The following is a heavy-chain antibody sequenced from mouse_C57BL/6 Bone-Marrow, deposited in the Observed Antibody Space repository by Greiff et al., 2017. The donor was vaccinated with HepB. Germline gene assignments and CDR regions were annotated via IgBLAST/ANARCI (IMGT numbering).Heavy chain of an antibody. J-gene: IGHJ3*01. V-gene: IGHV1-42*01. CDR2: INPSTGRT. CDR1: GYSFTGYY. Sequence: EVQLQQSGPELVKPGASVKISCKASGYSFTGYYMNWVKQSPEKSLEWIGEINPSTGRTTYNQKFKAKATLTVDKSSSTAYMQLKSLTSEDAAVYYCAREGGDYYGSRGFAYWGQGTLVTVSA. D-gene: IGHD1-1*01. CDR3: AREGGDYYGSRGFAY.